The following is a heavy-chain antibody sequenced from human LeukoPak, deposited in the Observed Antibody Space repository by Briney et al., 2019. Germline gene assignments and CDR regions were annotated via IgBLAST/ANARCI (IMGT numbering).Heavy chain of an antibody. CDR2: ISSSSSYI. J-gene: IGHJ4*02. V-gene: IGHV3-21*01. CDR3: ATSSATGNQ. D-gene: IGHD6-13*01. Sequence: GGSLRLSCAASGFTFSNYNMNWVRQAPGRGLEWVSSISSSSSYIYYADSVKGRFTISRDNAKNSLYLQINSLRAEDTAVYYCATSSATGNQWGQGALVTVSS. CDR1: GFTFSNYN.